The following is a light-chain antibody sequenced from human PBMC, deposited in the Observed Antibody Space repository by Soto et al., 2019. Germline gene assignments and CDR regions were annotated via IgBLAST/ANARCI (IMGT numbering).Light chain of an antibody. CDR3: QQRSNWPQIT. J-gene: IGKJ5*01. CDR1: QSVSSNY. V-gene: IGKV3-11*01. Sequence: EIVLTQSPGTLSLSPGERATLSCRASQSVSSNYFAWYQQRPGQAPRLLIYDASNRATGIPARFSGSGSGTDFTLTISSLEPEDFAVYYCQQRSNWPQITFGQGTRLEIK. CDR2: DAS.